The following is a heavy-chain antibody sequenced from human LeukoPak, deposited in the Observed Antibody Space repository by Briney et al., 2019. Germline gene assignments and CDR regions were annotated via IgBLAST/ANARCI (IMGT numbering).Heavy chain of an antibody. CDR3: ARLYDSSGPKDAFDI. Sequence: GESLKISCKGSGYSFTSYWIGWVRQMPGKGLEWMGIIYPGDSDTRYSPSFQGQVTISADKSISTAYLQWSSLKASDTAMYYCARLYDSSGPKDAFDIWGQGTMVTVSS. CDR1: GYSFTSYW. D-gene: IGHD3-22*01. V-gene: IGHV5-51*01. J-gene: IGHJ3*02. CDR2: IYPGDSDT.